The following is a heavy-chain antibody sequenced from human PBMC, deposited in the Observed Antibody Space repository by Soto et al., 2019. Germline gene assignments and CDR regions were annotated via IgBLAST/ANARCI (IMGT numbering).Heavy chain of an antibody. CDR1: GFTFSSYA. V-gene: IGHV3-23*01. D-gene: IGHD4-4*01. CDR3: AKAWGDKTTVTYYYYGMDV. CDR2: ISGSGGST. J-gene: IGHJ6*02. Sequence: GRSLRLSCAASGFTFSSYAMSWVLQAPGKGLAWVSAISGSGGSTYYADSVKGRFTISRDNSKNTLYLQMNSLRAEDTAVYYCAKAWGDKTTVTYYYYGMDVWGQGTTVTVSS.